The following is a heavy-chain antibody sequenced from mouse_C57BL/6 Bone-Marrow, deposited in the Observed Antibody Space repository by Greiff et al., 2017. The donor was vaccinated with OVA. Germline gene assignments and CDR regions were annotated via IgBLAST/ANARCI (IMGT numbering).Heavy chain of an antibody. CDR1: GYTFTSYT. V-gene: IGHV1-4*01. CDR2: INPSSGYT. J-gene: IGHJ4*01. D-gene: IGHD1-1*01. Sequence: QVQLQQSGAELARPGASVKMSCKASGYTFTSYTMHWVKQRPGQGLEWIGYINPSSGYTKYNQKFKDKATLTADKSSSTAYMQLSSLTSEDSAVYYCARYGNSPAMDYWGQGTSVTVSS. CDR3: ARYGNSPAMDY.